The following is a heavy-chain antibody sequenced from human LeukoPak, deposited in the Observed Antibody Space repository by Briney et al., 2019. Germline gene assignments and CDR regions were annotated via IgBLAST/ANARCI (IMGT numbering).Heavy chain of an antibody. CDR1: GFTFSSYG. Sequence: GGSLRLSCAASGFTFSSYGMHWVRQAPGKGLEWVAFIRYDGSNKYYADSVKGRFTISRDNSKNTLYLQMNSLRAEDTAVYYCAKDDVLLWFGEFVPEGRPQGYFQHWGQGTLVTVSS. V-gene: IGHV3-30*02. CDR2: IRYDGSNK. CDR3: AKDDVLLWFGEFVPEGRPQGYFQH. D-gene: IGHD3-10*01. J-gene: IGHJ1*01.